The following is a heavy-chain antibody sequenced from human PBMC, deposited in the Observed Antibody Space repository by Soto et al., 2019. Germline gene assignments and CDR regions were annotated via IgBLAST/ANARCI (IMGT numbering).Heavy chain of an antibody. CDR3: ARDVRSRRYDL. CDR2: IWYDGSNK. J-gene: IGHJ5*02. D-gene: IGHD3-10*02. V-gene: IGHV3-33*01. CDR1: GFTFRNYG. Sequence: QVQLVESGGGVVQPGRSLRLSCAASGFTFRNYGMHWVRQAPGKGLEWLAVIWYDGSNKYYADSVKGRFTISRDNSKNTLYLQMNILRAEDTAVYYCARDVRSRRYDLWGQGTLVTVSS.